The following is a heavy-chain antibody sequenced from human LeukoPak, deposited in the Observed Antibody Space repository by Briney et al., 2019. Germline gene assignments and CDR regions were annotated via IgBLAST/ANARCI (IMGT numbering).Heavy chain of an antibody. CDR2: INPSGGST. V-gene: IGHV1-46*01. CDR1: GYTFTSYY. D-gene: IGHD6-19*01. J-gene: IGHJ4*02. CDR3: ARDRGWYESDY. Sequence: ASVKVSCKASGYTFTSYYMHWERQAPGQGLEWMGIINPSGGSTSYAQKFQGRVTMTRDTSTSTVYMELSSLRSEDTAVYYCARDRGWYESDYWGQGTLVTVSS.